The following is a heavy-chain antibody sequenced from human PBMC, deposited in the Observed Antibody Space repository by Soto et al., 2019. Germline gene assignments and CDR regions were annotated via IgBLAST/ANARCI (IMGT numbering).Heavy chain of an antibody. D-gene: IGHD6-13*01. CDR2: LNIAGTI. CDR1: GASTSSFN. Sequence: SETLSLTCSVSGASTSSFNWNWVRQPAGKGPEWVGRLNIAGTINYNPSLKSRITMSMDTSKNQISLHLRSVTAADTAIYYCARDRGEYTSSWFWYFSHWGHGTLVTVSS. J-gene: IGHJ2*01. V-gene: IGHV4-4*07. CDR3: ARDRGEYTSSWFWYFSH.